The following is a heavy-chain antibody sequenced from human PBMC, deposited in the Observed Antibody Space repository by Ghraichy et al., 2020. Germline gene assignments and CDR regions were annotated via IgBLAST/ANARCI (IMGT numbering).Heavy chain of an antibody. CDR3: ARSVHDYGDSKYFDL. J-gene: IGHJ2*01. CDR1: GGTFSSYA. CDR2: IIPIFGTA. V-gene: IGHV1-69*13. Sequence: SVKVSCKASGGTFSSYAISWVRQAPGQGLEWMGGIIPIFGTANYAQKFQGRVTITADESTSTAYMELSSLRSEDTAVYYCARSVHDYGDSKYFDLWGRGTLVTVSS. D-gene: IGHD4-17*01.